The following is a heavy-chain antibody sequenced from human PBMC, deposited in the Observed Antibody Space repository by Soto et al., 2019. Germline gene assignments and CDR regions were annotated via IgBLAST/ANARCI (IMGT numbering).Heavy chain of an antibody. CDR3: ARPHGGSGGWDNWVDP. CDR1: GGSISSYY. Sequence: QVQLQESGPGLVKPSETLSLTCTVSGGSISSYYWSWIRQPPGKGLEWIGYIYYSGSTNYNPSPKSRVTISVDTSKNQSSLKRSSVTAADTAVYYCARPHGGSGGWDNWVDPWGQGTLVTVSS. D-gene: IGHD6-25*01. J-gene: IGHJ5*02. CDR2: IYYSGST. V-gene: IGHV4-59*01.